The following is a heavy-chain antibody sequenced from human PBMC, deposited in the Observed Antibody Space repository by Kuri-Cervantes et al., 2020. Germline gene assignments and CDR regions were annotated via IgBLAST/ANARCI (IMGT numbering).Heavy chain of an antibody. J-gene: IGHJ4*02. CDR3: ARTGRVPFDY. V-gene: IGHV3-30-3*01. CDR2: ISYDGSNK. D-gene: IGHD1-14*01. CDR1: GFTFSSYA. Sequence: GESLKISCAASGFTFSSYAMHWVRQAPVKGLEWVAVISYDGSNKYYADSVKGRFTISRDNSKNTLYLQMNSLRAEDTAVYYCARTGRVPFDYWGQGTLVTVSS.